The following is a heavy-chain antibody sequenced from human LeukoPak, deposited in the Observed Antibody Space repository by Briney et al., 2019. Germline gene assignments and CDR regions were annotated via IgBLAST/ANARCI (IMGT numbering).Heavy chain of an antibody. Sequence: QSGGSLRLSCAASGFSFSGHWMNWVRQAPGKGLEWVANIKQDGSEKFYVDSVKGRFTISRDNAKNSLYLQMDSLSAEDTALYYCASGAGDLIENWGQGTLVTVSS. V-gene: IGHV3-7*03. J-gene: IGHJ4*02. CDR2: IKQDGSEK. D-gene: IGHD3-10*01. CDR3: ASGAGDLIEN. CDR1: GFSFSGHW.